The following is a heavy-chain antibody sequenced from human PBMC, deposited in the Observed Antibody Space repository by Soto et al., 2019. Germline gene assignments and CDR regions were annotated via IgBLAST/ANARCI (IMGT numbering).Heavy chain of an antibody. J-gene: IGHJ4*02. Sequence: GGSLRLSCAGSGFTFSNYAMSWVRQAPGQGLEWVSALSPTGFNTYYADSVKGRFTISRDNSKNTLFLQMNSLRAEDTAVYYCAKDGYSSSSDYFDYWGQRTLVPVSS. CDR1: GFTFSNYA. D-gene: IGHD6-6*01. CDR2: LSPTGFNT. CDR3: AKDGYSSSSDYFDY. V-gene: IGHV3-23*01.